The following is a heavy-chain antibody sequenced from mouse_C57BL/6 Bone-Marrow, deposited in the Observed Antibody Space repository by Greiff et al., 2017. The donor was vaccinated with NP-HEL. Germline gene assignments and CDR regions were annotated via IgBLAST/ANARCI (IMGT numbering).Heavy chain of an antibody. CDR1: GFTFSDYG. J-gene: IGHJ2*01. V-gene: IGHV5-17*01. D-gene: IGHD1-1*01. CDR3: AREGITTVDY. Sequence: EVHLVESGGGLVKPGGSLKLSCAASGFTFSDYGMHWVRQAPEKGLEWVAYISSGSSTIYYADTVKGRFTISRDKAKNTLFLQMTSLRSEDTAMYYCAREGITTVDYWRQGTTLTVSS. CDR2: ISSGSSTI.